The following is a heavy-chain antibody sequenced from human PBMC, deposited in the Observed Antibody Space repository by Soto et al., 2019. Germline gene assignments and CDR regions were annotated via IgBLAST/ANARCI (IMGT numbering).Heavy chain of an antibody. Sequence: QITLKESGPTLVKPTQTLTLTCTFSGFSLSTRGVGVGWIRQPPGKALEWLALIYWDDDKRYSPSLKSRLTITKDTSKNQVVLTMTTMDPVDTATNYCAHESVDTAMETGSFDYWGKGTLVTVSA. V-gene: IGHV2-5*02. CDR2: IYWDDDK. CDR3: AHESVDTAMETGSFDY. J-gene: IGHJ4*02. D-gene: IGHD5-18*01. CDR1: GFSLSTRGVG.